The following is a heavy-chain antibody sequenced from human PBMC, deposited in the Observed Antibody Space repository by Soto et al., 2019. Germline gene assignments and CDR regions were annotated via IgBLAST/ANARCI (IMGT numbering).Heavy chain of an antibody. Sequence: QVQLQQWGAGLLKPSETLSLTCAVYGGSFSGYYWSWIRQPPGKGLEWIGEINHSGSTNYNPSLKSRVTISVDPSKNQFSLKLSSVTAADTAVYYCARGPADAYGGKDYFDYWGQGTLVTVSS. D-gene: IGHD2-15*01. CDR3: ARGPADAYGGKDYFDY. V-gene: IGHV4-34*01. CDR1: GGSFSGYY. CDR2: INHSGST. J-gene: IGHJ4*02.